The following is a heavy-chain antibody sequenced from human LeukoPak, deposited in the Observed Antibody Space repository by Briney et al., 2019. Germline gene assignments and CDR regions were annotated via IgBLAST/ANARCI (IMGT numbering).Heavy chain of an antibody. CDR2: INEDGSEK. J-gene: IGHJ6*03. D-gene: IGHD3-10*01. V-gene: IGHV3-7*01. CDR1: GFTFSSYW. Sequence: PGGSLRLSCAASGFTFSSYWMSWARQAPGKGLEWVANINEDGSEKYYVDSVKGRCTISRDNAKNSLYLQMNSLRAEDTAVYYCARTLDRGVDYYYYYYMDVWGKGTTVTISS. CDR3: ARTLDRGVDYYYYYYMDV.